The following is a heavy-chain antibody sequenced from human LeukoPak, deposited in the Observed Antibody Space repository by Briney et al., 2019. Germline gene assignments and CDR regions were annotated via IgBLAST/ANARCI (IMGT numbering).Heavy chain of an antibody. J-gene: IGHJ1*01. CDR3: ARRLLGYCSGGSCYSGYFQH. Sequence: SETLSLTCTVSGGSISSSSYYWGWIRQPPGKGLEWIGEINHSGSTNSNPSLKSRVTISVDTSKNQFSLKLSSMTAADTAMYYCARRLLGYCSGGSCYSGYFQHWGQGTLVTVSS. D-gene: IGHD2-15*01. CDR2: INHSGST. V-gene: IGHV4-39*07. CDR1: GGSISSSSYY.